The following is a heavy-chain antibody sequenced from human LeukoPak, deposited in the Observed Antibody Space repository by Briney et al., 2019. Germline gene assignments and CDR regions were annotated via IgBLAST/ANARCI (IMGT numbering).Heavy chain of an antibody. CDR3: TGSFGELTFFDY. J-gene: IGHJ4*02. D-gene: IGHD3-10*01. CDR2: IRSKAYGGTT. CDR1: GFTFGDYG. V-gene: IGHV3-49*04. Sequence: PGGSLRLSCTTSGFTFGDYGMSWVRQAPGKGVEWVGFIRSKAYGGTTENAASVKGRFTISRDDSKSIAYLQMNSLKTEDTAVYYCTGSFGELTFFDYRGLGTLVTVSS.